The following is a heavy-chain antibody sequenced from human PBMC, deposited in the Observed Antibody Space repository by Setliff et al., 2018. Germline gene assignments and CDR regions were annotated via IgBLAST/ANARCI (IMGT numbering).Heavy chain of an antibody. CDR3: AREQWLDPPGYYYMDV. CDR2: IYYSGST. Sequence: SETLSLTCTVSGGSISSSSYYWGWIRQSPGKGLEWIGAIYYSGSTYYNPSLKSRVSMSLNTSRNQFSLKLSSVTAADTAVYYCAREQWLDPPGYYYMDVWAKGTTVTVSS. J-gene: IGHJ6*03. D-gene: IGHD6-19*01. CDR1: GGSISSSSYY. V-gene: IGHV4-39*07.